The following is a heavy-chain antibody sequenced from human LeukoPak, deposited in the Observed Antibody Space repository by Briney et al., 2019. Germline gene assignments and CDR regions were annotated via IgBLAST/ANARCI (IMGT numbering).Heavy chain of an antibody. CDR3: ARGGDYGDYGFFDY. D-gene: IGHD4-17*01. V-gene: IGHV4-30-2*01. CDR2: IYHSGST. Sequence: SETLSLTCAVSGGSISRGGYSWSWLRQPPGTGLEWLGYIYHSGSTYYNPSLKSRVTISVDRSKNQFSLKLSSVTAAATAVYYCARGGDYGDYGFFDYWGQGTLVTVPS. J-gene: IGHJ4*02. CDR1: GGSISRGGYS.